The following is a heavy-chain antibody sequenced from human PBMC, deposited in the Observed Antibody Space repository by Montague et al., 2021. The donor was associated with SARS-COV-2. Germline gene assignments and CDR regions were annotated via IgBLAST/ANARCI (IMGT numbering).Heavy chain of an antibody. Sequence: SETLSLTCAVYGGSFSGYHWNWIRQSPGKGLGWIGEINHGGSTNYNPSLKSRLTITADTSKNQFSLKLTSVTAADTSVYYCARLRDGVVASPILGVGPCYLYYYVDVWGRGTSVTVSS. D-gene: IGHD3-10*01. V-gene: IGHV4-34*01. CDR2: INHGGST. CDR1: GGSFSGYH. CDR3: ARLRDGVVASPILGVGPCYLYYYVDV. J-gene: IGHJ6*03.